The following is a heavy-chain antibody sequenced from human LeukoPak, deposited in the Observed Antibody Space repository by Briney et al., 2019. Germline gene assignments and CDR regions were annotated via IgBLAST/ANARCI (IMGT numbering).Heavy chain of an antibody. CDR2: ISNSGRNM. D-gene: IGHD3-3*01. Sequence: GGSLRLSCAASGFTFSDYYMSWVRQAPGKGLEWISYISNSGRNMSYGDSVKGRFTIYRDNAKNSLYLQMTRLSGENSAVYYCASDRVFWSGFYSVWARGTLVSVSS. CDR1: GFTFSDYY. CDR3: ASDRVFWSGFYSV. J-gene: IGHJ4*02. V-gene: IGHV3-11*04.